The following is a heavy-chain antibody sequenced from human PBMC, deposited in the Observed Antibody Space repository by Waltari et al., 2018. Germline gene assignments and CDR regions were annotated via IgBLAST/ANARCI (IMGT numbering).Heavy chain of an antibody. J-gene: IGHJ4*02. Sequence: DVRLTESGGGLAQPGGSLRLSCVASEFTLSNSAMSWVRQAPGKGVGWVSALVRGGFGTHYADSVEGRFAISRDNAKNTLYLQMNSLRAEDTAVYYCAKCEMYDSGWCAFFRYWGQGTLVTVSS. V-gene: IGHV3-23*01. CDR3: AKCEMYDSGWCAFFRY. CDR1: EFTLSNSA. CDR2: LVRGGFGT. D-gene: IGHD6-19*01.